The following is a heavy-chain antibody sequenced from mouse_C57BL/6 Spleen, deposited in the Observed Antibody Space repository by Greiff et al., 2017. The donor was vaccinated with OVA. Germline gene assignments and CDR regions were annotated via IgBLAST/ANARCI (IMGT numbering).Heavy chain of an antibody. Sequence: VQLQQSGPELVKPGASAKISCKASGYSFTGYYMNWVKQSPEKSLEWIGEINPSTGGTTYNQKFKAKATLTVDKSSSTAYMQLKSLTSEDSAVYYCARAGIYDGSFYAMDYWGQGTSVTVSS. CDR1: GYSFTGYY. J-gene: IGHJ4*01. CDR2: INPSTGGT. D-gene: IGHD2-3*01. V-gene: IGHV1-42*01. CDR3: ARAGIYDGSFYAMDY.